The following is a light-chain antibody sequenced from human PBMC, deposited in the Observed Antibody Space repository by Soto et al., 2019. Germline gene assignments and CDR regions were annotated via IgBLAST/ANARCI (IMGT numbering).Light chain of an antibody. CDR2: EVS. Sequence: QSTLTRPPSASGSPGQSVTISCTGTSSDVGGYNYVSWYQQHPGKAPKLMIYEVSKRPSGVPDRFSGSKSGNTASLTVSGLQAEDEADYYCSSYAGSNEYVFGTGTKLTVL. CDR1: SSDVGGYNY. V-gene: IGLV2-8*01. CDR3: SSYAGSNEYV. J-gene: IGLJ1*01.